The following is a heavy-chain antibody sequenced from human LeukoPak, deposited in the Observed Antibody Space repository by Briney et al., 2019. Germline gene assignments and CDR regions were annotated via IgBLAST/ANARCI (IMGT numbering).Heavy chain of an antibody. CDR1: GYSFTSYW. J-gene: IGHJ3*02. CDR3: ARRHDYGDPLGAFDI. V-gene: IGHV5-51*01. CDR2: IYPGDSDT. Sequence: GESLKISCKGSGYSFTSYWIGWVRQMPGKGLEWTGIIYPGDSDTRYSPSFQGQVTISADKSISTAYLQWSSLKASDTAMYYCARRHDYGDPLGAFDIWGQGTMVTVSS. D-gene: IGHD4-17*01.